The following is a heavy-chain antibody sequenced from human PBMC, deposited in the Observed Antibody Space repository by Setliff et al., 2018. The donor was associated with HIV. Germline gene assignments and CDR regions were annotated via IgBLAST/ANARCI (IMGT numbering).Heavy chain of an antibody. CDR1: EYSFTSYD. CDR3: AREPYAGRMYFDF. Sequence: ASVKVSCKPSEYSFTSYDINWVRQATGQGLEWMGWLNPNSHNTGYAQKFQGRVAMTWDTSISTAYMELSSLKSDDTAVYYCAREPYAGRMYFDFWGQGTLVTSPQ. CDR2: LNPNSHNT. J-gene: IGHJ4*02. D-gene: IGHD1-26*01. V-gene: IGHV1-8*01.